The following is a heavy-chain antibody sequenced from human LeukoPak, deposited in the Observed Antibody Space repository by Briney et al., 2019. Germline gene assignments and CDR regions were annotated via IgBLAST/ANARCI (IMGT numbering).Heavy chain of an antibody. CDR2: IKQDGSEK. CDR3: ASLPYDYVWGSYRYYYFDY. Sequence: PGGSLRLSCAASGFTLSSYWMSWVRQAPGKGVEGVAHIKQDGSEKYYVDSVKGRFTISRDKAKNSLYLQMNSLRAEDTAVYYCASLPYDYVWGSYRYYYFDYWGQGTLVTVSS. D-gene: IGHD3-16*02. J-gene: IGHJ4*02. CDR1: GFTLSSYW. V-gene: IGHV3-7*01.